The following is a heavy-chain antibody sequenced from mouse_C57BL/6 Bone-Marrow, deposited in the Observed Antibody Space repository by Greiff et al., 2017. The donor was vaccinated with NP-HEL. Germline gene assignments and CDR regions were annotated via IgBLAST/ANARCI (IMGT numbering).Heavy chain of an antibody. CDR3: ARSIYYDPFAY. J-gene: IGHJ3*01. CDR2: IYWGDDK. Sequence: QVTLKVSGPGILQPSPTLSLTCSSSGFSLSTSGMGVSWIRQAPGKGWEWLVHIYWGDDKRYNPSMKSGLTISKDTSRNQVFLKITSVDTADTATYYCARSIYYDPFAYWGQGTLVTVSA. D-gene: IGHD2-4*01. V-gene: IGHV8-12*01. CDR1: GFSLSTSGMG.